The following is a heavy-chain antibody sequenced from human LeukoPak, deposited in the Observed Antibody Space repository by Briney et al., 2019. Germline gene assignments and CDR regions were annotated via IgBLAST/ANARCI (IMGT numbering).Heavy chain of an antibody. CDR3: ARHRFSYDFWSGYRNWFDP. V-gene: IGHV4-39*01. D-gene: IGHD3-3*01. CDR2: INHSGST. J-gene: IGHJ5*02. Sequence: SETLSLTCTVSGGSISSGDYYWSWIRQPPGKGLEWIGEINHSGSTNYNPSLKSRVTISVDTSKNQFSLKLSSVTAADTAVYYCARHRFSYDFWSGYRNWFDPWGQGTLVTVSS. CDR1: GGSISSGDYY.